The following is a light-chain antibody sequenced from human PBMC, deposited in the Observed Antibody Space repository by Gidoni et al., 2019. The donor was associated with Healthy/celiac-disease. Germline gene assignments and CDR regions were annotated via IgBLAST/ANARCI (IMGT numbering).Light chain of an antibody. CDR3: QQYGSSPPYT. CDR1: QSVSSSY. J-gene: IGKJ2*01. V-gene: IGKV3-20*01. CDR2: GAS. Sequence: IVLTPSPGTLSLSPGERATLSCRASQSVSSSYFAWYQQKPGQAPRLLIYGASSRATGIPDRFSGSGSGTDFTLTISRLEPEDFAVYYCQQYGSSPPYTFGQGTKLEIK.